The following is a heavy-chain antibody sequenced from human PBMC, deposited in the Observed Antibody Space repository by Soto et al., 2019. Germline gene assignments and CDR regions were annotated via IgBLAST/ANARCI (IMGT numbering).Heavy chain of an antibody. Sequence: EVQLVESGGGLVKPGGSLRLSCAASGFTFSNAWMNWVRQAPGKGLEWVGRIKSKTDGGTTDYAAPVKGRFTISRDDSQNTLYLQMNSLKSEDTAVYYCNTVSREQQLVRFFFSYYYYGMDVWGQGTTVTVSS. J-gene: IGHJ6*02. CDR3: NTVSREQQLVRFFFSYYYYGMDV. D-gene: IGHD6-13*01. V-gene: IGHV3-15*07. CDR1: GFTFSNAW. CDR2: IKSKTDGGTT.